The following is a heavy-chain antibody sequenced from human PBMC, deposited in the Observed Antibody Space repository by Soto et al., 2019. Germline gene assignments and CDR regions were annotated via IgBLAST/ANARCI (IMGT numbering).Heavy chain of an antibody. CDR2: IIPIFGTA. CDR3: ARPGREMATITSYYYGMDV. CDR1: GGTFSSYA. V-gene: IGHV1-69*12. D-gene: IGHD5-12*01. Sequence: QVQLVQSGAEVKKPGSSVKVSCKASGGTFSSYAISWVRQAPGQGLEWMGGIIPIFGTANYAQKFQGRVTITADESPSTAYMELSSLRSEDTAVYYCARPGREMATITSYYYGMDVWGQGTTVTVSS. J-gene: IGHJ6*02.